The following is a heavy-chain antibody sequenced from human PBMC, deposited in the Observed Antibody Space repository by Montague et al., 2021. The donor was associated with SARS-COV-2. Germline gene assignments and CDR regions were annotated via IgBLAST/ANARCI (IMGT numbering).Heavy chain of an antibody. D-gene: IGHD3-3*01. J-gene: IGHJ3*01. Sequence: PALVKPTQTLTLTCVFSGFSLNTDGVGVAWIRRPPGKALEWLALIYWDGDQRYSPSLKTRLTITKDTSKNRVVLTMTNLDPVDTATYYCAWRYDFYRAEAFDVWGQGTMLTVSS. CDR2: IYWDGDQ. V-gene: IGHV2-5*02. CDR1: GFSLNTDGVG. CDR3: AWRYDFYRAEAFDV.